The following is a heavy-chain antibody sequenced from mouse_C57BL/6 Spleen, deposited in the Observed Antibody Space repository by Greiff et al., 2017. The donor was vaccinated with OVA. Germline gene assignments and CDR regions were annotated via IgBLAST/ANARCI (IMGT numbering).Heavy chain of an antibody. CDR1: GYTFTSYW. J-gene: IGHJ2*01. CDR3: ARSYDGYYRDYFDY. Sequence: QVQLQQPGAKLVMPGASVKLSCKASGYTFTSYWMHWVKQRPGQGLEWIGEIDPSDSYTNYNQKFKGKSTLTVDKSSSTAYMQLSSLTSEDSAVYYCARSYDGYYRDYFDYWGQGTTLTVSS. CDR2: IDPSDSYT. V-gene: IGHV1-69*01. D-gene: IGHD2-3*01.